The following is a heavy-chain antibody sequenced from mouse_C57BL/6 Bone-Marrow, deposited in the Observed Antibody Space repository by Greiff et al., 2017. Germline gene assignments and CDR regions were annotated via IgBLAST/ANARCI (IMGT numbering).Heavy chain of an antibody. Sequence: VKLQESGAELARPGASVKLSCKASGYTFTSYGISWVKQRTGQGLEWIGEIYPRSGNTYYNEKFKGKATLTADKSSSTAYMELRSLTSEDSAVYFCARGAQALFAYWDQGTLVTVSA. V-gene: IGHV1-81*01. CDR2: IYPRSGNT. D-gene: IGHD3-2*02. CDR1: GYTFTSYG. J-gene: IGHJ3*01. CDR3: ARGAQALFAY.